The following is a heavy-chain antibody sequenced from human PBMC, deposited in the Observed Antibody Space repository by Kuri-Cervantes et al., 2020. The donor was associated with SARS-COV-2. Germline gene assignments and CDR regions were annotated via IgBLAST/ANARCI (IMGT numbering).Heavy chain of an antibody. Sequence: GESLKISFAASGFIFCSYGMHWVRQAPGKGLEWVAVIWYDGSNKYYADHVKRRFTISRENFKNLLYLHMNSLRAEDTAVYYCAKDLGRGTMFGVVQEAPDYWGQGILVTVSS. D-gene: IGHD3-3*01. V-gene: IGHV3-33*06. J-gene: IGHJ4*02. CDR3: AKDLGRGTMFGVVQEAPDY. CDR1: GFIFCSYG. CDR2: IWYDGSNK.